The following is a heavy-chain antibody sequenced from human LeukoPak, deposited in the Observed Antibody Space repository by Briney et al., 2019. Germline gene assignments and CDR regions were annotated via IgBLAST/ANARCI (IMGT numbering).Heavy chain of an antibody. J-gene: IGHJ4*02. CDR1: GFTFSSYA. V-gene: IGHV3-30-3*01. CDR2: ISYDGSNK. CDR3: ARDKDEALDY. Sequence: PGGSLRLSCAASGFTFSSYAMHWVCQAPGKGLEWVAVISYDGSNKYYADSVKGRFTISRDNSKNTLYLQMNSLRAEDTAVYYCARDKDEALDYWGQGTLVTVSS.